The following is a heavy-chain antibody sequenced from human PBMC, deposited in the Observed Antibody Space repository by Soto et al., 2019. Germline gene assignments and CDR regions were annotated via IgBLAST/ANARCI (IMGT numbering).Heavy chain of an antibody. Sequence: ASVKVSCKASGYTFTSYYMHWVRQAPGQGLEWMGIINPSGGSTSYAQKFQGRVTMTRDTSTSTVYMELSSLRSEDTAVYYCARTPPIAAAGTEYDYWGQGTQVTVSS. CDR1: GYTFTSYY. CDR2: INPSGGST. J-gene: IGHJ4*02. D-gene: IGHD6-13*01. CDR3: ARTPPIAAAGTEYDY. V-gene: IGHV1-46*03.